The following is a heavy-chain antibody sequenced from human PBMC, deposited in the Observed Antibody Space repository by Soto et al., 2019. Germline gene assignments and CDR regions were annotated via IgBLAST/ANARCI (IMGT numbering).Heavy chain of an antibody. CDR1: GGTFSSYA. Sequence: ASVKVSCKASGGTFSSYAISWVRQAPGQGLEWMGGIIPIFGTANYAQKFQGRVTITADESTSTAYMELSSLRSEDTAVYYCARDHELRNNKRTTYYYGMDVWGQGTTVTVSS. D-gene: IGHD2-15*01. J-gene: IGHJ6*02. V-gene: IGHV1-69*13. CDR3: ARDHELRNNKRTTYYYGMDV. CDR2: IIPIFGTA.